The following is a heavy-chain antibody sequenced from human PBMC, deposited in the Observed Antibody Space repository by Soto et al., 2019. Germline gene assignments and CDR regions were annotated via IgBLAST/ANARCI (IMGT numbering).Heavy chain of an antibody. CDR2: IGTQHDA. D-gene: IGHD2-8*02. Sequence: VQLVESGGGLVQPGGSLRLSCAASGLTFSAYDMHWVRQATGKGLEWVAAIGTQHDAYYPDSVKGRFTISRENAKNSLYLQMNHLRAGDTAVYYCARQASYWHGGGGWLDPWGQGTLVTVSS. CDR1: GLTFSAYD. CDR3: ARQASYWHGGGGWLDP. V-gene: IGHV3-13*01. J-gene: IGHJ5*02.